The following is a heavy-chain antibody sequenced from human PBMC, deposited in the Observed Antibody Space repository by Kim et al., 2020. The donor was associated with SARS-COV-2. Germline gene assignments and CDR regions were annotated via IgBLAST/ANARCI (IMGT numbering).Heavy chain of an antibody. Sequence: YYTDSVKGRFTISRDGSNNTLYLQMNSLKTEDTAVYYCATDSKGSGSFLDYWGQGTLVTVSS. V-gene: IGHV3-30*10. J-gene: IGHJ4*02. CDR3: ATDSKGSGSFLDY. D-gene: IGHD3-10*01.